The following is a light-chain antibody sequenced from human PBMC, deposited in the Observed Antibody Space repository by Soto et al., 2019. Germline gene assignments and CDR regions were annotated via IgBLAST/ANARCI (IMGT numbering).Light chain of an antibody. CDR3: ASYAGNNNFVL. Sequence: QPVLAQPPSASGSPGQSVTISCTGTSSDVGAYDYVSWYQQHPGKAPKLVISEVTERPSGVPERFSGSKSGNTASLTVSGLQAEDEADYYCASYAGNNNFVLFGGGTKLTVL. J-gene: IGLJ2*01. CDR1: SSDVGAYDY. V-gene: IGLV2-8*01. CDR2: EVT.